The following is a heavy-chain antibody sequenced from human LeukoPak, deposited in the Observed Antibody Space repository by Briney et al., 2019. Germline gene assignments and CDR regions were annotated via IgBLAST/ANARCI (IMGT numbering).Heavy chain of an antibody. J-gene: IGHJ6*02. CDR1: GFTVSSNY. V-gene: IGHV3-66*01. Sequence: GGSLRLSCAASGFTVSSNYMSWVRQAPGKGLEWVSVIYSGGSTYYAGSVKGRFTISRDNSKNTLYLQMNSLRAEDTAVYYCARTAVRSFHYYYGMDVWGQGTTVTVSS. D-gene: IGHD2-21*01. CDR3: ARTAVRSFHYYYGMDV. CDR2: IYSGGST.